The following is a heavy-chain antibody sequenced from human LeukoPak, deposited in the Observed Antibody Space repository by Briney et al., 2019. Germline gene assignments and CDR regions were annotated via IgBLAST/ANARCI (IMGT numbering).Heavy chain of an antibody. V-gene: IGHV3-21*04. D-gene: IGHD4-17*01. CDR2: ISSSSSYI. Sequence: GGSLRLSCAASGFTFSSYSMNWVRQAPGKGLELVSSISSSSSYIYYADSVKGRFTISRDNAKNSLYLQMNSLRAEDTAVYYCARLYGDYEFPYMDVWGKGTTVTISS. CDR3: ARLYGDYEFPYMDV. J-gene: IGHJ6*03. CDR1: GFTFSSYS.